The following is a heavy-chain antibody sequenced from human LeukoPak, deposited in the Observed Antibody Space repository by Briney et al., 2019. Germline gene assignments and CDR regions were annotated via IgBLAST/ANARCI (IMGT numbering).Heavy chain of an antibody. CDR2: ISGSGGST. V-gene: IGHV3-23*01. CDR3: AKDLRLLWFGELLSGPVDY. CDR1: GFTFSSYA. J-gene: IGHJ4*02. Sequence: GGSLRLSCAASGFTFSSYAMSWVRQAPGKGLEWVLAISGSGGSTYYADSVKGRFTISRDNSKNTLYLQMNSLRAEDTAVYCCAKDLRLLWFGELLSGPVDYWGQGTLVTVSS. D-gene: IGHD3-10*01.